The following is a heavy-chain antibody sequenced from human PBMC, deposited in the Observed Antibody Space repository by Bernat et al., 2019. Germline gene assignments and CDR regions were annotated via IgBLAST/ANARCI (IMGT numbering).Heavy chain of an antibody. Sequence: QVQLVQSGAEVKKPGASVKVSCKASGYTFTSYYIHWVRQAPGQGLEWMGIINPSGGSTRYAQKFQGRVTMTRDTSTSTVYMELSSLRSEDTAVYYCARTYYYASGHSMGTFVIWGQETMVTVSS. CDR1: GYTFTSYY. D-gene: IGHD3-10*01. V-gene: IGHV1-46*03. CDR3: ARTYYYASGHSMGTFVI. J-gene: IGHJ3*02. CDR2: INPSGGST.